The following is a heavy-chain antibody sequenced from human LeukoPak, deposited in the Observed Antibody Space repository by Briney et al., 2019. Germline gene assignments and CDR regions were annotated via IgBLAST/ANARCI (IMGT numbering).Heavy chain of an antibody. Sequence: SETLSLTCTVSGGSISSYYWSWIRQPPGKGLEWIWYIYYSGSTNYNPSLKSRVTISVDTSKNQFSLKLSSVTAADTAVYYCAREVRSYYGATIDYWGQGTLVTVSS. V-gene: IGHV4-59*01. J-gene: IGHJ4*02. CDR1: GGSISSYY. D-gene: IGHD3-10*01. CDR3: AREVRSYYGATIDY. CDR2: IYYSGST.